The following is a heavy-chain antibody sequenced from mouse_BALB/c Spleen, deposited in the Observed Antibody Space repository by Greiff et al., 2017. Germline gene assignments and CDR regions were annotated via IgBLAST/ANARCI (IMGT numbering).Heavy chain of an antibody. Sequence: QVQLQQSGPGLVKPAASVRLTCKASGYTFTSYYMYWVKQRPRQGLEWIGEFNPSNGGTNFNEKFKSKATLTVDKSSSTAYMQLISLTSEDSAVYYCTRYSYAMDYWGQGTSVTVSS. V-gene: IGHV1S81*02. CDR2: FNPSNGGT. J-gene: IGHJ4*01. CDR1: GYTFTSYY. CDR3: TRYSYAMDY.